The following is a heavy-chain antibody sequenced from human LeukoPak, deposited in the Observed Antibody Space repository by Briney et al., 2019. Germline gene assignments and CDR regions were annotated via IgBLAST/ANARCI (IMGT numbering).Heavy chain of an antibody. CDR1: GFTFSSHW. Sequence: PGGSLRLSCAASGFTFSSHWMSWVRQAPGKGLGWVANIKQDGSEKYCVDSVKGRFTISRDNAKNSLYLQMNSLRAEDTAVYYCARAWVIVVVPAAKHFNWFDPWGQGTLVTVSS. CDR3: ARAWVIVVVPAAKHFNWFDP. V-gene: IGHV3-7*01. CDR2: IKQDGSEK. D-gene: IGHD2-2*01. J-gene: IGHJ5*02.